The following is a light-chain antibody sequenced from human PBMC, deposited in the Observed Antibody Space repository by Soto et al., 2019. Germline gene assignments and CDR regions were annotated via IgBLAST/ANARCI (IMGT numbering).Light chain of an antibody. CDR1: RSDVGGYNY. Sequence: QSALTQPPSASGSPGQSVTISCTGTRSDVGGYNYVSWYQQHPGKAPKLIIYEVTKRPSGVPDRFSGSKSGNTASLTISGLQAEDEADYFCSSYTSSATLLFGGGTKLPS. V-gene: IGLV2-8*01. J-gene: IGLJ3*02. CDR3: SSYTSSATLL. CDR2: EVT.